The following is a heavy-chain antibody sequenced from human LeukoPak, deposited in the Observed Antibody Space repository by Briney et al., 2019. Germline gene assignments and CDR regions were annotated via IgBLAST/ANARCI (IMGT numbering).Heavy chain of an antibody. CDR2: IYYSGST. V-gene: IGHV4-59*01. CDR1: GGSISSYY. Sequence: PSETLSLTCTVSGGSISSYYWSWIRQPPGKGLEWIGYIYYSGSTNYNPSLKSRVTISVHTSKNQFSLKLSSVTAADTAVYYCARTTEGGYSYGSFYYYYMDVWGKGATVTISS. D-gene: IGHD5-18*01. CDR3: ARTTEGGYSYGSFYYYYMDV. J-gene: IGHJ6*03.